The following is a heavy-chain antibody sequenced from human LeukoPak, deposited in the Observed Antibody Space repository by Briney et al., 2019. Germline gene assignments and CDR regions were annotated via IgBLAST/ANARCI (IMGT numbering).Heavy chain of an antibody. Sequence: PSETLSLTCTVSGGSISSYYWSWIRQPPGKGLEWIGYIYYSGNTNYNPSLKSRVTISVDTSKNQFSLKLSSVTAADTAVYYCARGSRTFGVVVVVATAGDAFDIWGQGTMVTVSS. CDR1: GGSISSYY. D-gene: IGHD2-15*01. CDR3: ARGSRTFGVVVVVATAGDAFDI. J-gene: IGHJ3*02. CDR2: IYYSGNT. V-gene: IGHV4-59*08.